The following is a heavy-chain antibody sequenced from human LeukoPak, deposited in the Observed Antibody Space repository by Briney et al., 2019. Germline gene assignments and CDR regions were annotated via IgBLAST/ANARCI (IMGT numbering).Heavy chain of an antibody. CDR1: GFTFSSYS. J-gene: IGHJ4*02. D-gene: IGHD5-24*01. V-gene: IGHV4-39*07. CDR3: ARGRRDGYMLLWEDY. CDR2: IYYSGST. Sequence: GSLRLSCAASGFTFSSYSMNWVRQPPGNGLEWIGSIYYSGSTYYNPSLKSRVTISVDTSKNQFSLKLSSVNAADTAVYYCARGRRDGYMLLWEDYWGQGTLVTVSS.